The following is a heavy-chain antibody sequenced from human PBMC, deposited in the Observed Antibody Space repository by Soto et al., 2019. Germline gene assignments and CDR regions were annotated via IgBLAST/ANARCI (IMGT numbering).Heavy chain of an antibody. D-gene: IGHD3-9*01. J-gene: IGHJ4*02. V-gene: IGHV1-18*01. CDR2: ISPHNFNT. CDR1: GYTFTHFY. Sequence: QVPLEQSGAEVKKPGDSVKVSCKASGYTFTHFYITWVRQAPGQGLEWMGAISPHNFNTNFAQKFQGRVTLTTDTSTKTAYMELRSLTSDDTAVYYCARDEGGYDILTGYYKAHHFDYWGQGVLVTVSS. CDR3: ARDEGGYDILTGYYKAHHFDY.